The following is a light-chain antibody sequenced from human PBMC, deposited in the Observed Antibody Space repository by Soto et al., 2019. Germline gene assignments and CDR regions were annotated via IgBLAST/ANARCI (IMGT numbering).Light chain of an antibody. Sequence: DIQMTQSPSSLSASVGDRVTITCRVSQGIRDALGWYQQKPGKAPKRLIYAASSLQSGVPSRFSGSGSGTEFTLTISSLQPEDFATYYCLQHNSYPQTFGPGTKVEIK. CDR2: AAS. CDR3: LQHNSYPQT. V-gene: IGKV1-17*01. J-gene: IGKJ1*01. CDR1: QGIRDA.